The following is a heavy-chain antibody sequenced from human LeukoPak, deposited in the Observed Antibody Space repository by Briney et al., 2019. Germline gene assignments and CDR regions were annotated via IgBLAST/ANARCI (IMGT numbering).Heavy chain of an antibody. CDR2: FDPEDGET. J-gene: IGHJ4*02. D-gene: IGHD3-22*01. Sequence: ASVKVSCKVSGYTLTELSMHWVRQAPGKGLEWMGGFDPEDGETIYAQKFQGRVTMTEDTSTDTAYMELSSLRSEDTAVYYCAADGTHSSGYYYRVHFDYWGQETLVTVSS. CDR1: GYTLTELS. CDR3: AADGTHSSGYYYRVHFDY. V-gene: IGHV1-24*01.